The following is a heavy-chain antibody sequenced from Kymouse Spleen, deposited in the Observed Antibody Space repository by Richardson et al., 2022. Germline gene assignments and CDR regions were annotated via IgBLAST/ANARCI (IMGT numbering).Heavy chain of an antibody. V-gene: IGHV4-34*01. Sequence: QVQLQQWGAGLLKPSETLSLTCAVYGGSFSGYYWSWIRQPPGKGLEWIGEINHSGSTNYNPSLKSRVTISVDTSKNQFSLKLSSVTAADTAVYYCARAHYDILTGYHDWGQGTLVTVSS. CDR2: INHSGST. CDR3: ARAHYDILTGYHD. J-gene: IGHJ4*02. D-gene: IGHD3-9*01. CDR1: GGSFSGYY.